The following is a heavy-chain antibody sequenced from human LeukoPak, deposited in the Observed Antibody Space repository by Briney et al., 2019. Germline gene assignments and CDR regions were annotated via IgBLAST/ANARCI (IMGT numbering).Heavy chain of an antibody. CDR1: GFTFSGYA. Sequence: GGSLRLSCAASGFTFSGYAMSWVRQAPGKGLEWVSAISGSGGSTYYADSVKGRFTISIDNSKSTLYLQMNSLRAEDTAVYYCAGDSSGWRRGYWGQGTLVTVSS. V-gene: IGHV3-23*01. CDR3: AGDSSGWRRGY. CDR2: ISGSGGST. J-gene: IGHJ4*02. D-gene: IGHD6-19*01.